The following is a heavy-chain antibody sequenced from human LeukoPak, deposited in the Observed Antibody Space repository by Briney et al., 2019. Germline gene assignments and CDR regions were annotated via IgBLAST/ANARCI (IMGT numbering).Heavy chain of an antibody. Sequence: PSETLSLTCTVSGSITSYYWSWIRLPPGKGLQWIGYVYYPGNTNYNPSLKSRVTMSVDMSKNHVSLRLTSVTAADTAVYFCARASRDAYNPLDFWGQGTLVTVSS. CDR1: GSITSYY. CDR2: VYYPGNT. J-gene: IGHJ4*02. D-gene: IGHD5-24*01. CDR3: ARASRDAYNPLDF. V-gene: IGHV4-59*01.